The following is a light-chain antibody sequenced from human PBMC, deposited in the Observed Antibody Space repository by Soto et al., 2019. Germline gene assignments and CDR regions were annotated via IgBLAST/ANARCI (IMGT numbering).Light chain of an antibody. J-gene: IGLJ1*01. CDR1: SSNIGAGHD. Sequence: QSVLTQPPSVSGAPGQSVTISCTGSSSNIGAGHDVHWYQQFPGTAPKVLIYGDSNRPSGVPDRFSGSKSGTSASLAITGLQDEDEADYYCQSYDNSLSGTNVFGTVTKVTV. CDR3: QSYDNSLSGTNV. V-gene: IGLV1-40*01. CDR2: GDS.